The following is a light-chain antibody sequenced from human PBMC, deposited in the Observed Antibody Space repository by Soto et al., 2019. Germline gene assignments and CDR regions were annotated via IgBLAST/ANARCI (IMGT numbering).Light chain of an antibody. Sequence: DAVMTRSPLSLPVALGQPAAISCRSSQSLVYSDGNSYLNWFQQRPGQSPRRLIYKASNRDPGVPDRFSGSGSGTDFTLRISSLEAEHVGAYYCMQGTHWPWTFGQGTKVDIK. CDR2: KAS. J-gene: IGKJ1*01. V-gene: IGKV2-30*01. CDR1: QSLVYSDGNSY. CDR3: MQGTHWPWT.